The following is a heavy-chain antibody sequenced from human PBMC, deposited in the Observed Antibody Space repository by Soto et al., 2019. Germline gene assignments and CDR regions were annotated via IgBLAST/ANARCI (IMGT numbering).Heavy chain of an antibody. CDR1: GGSFRGFY. D-gene: IGHD2-15*01. J-gene: IGHJ4*02. V-gene: IGHV4-34*01. Sequence: SETLSVTCAVSGGSFRGFYWTWIRQSPGKGLEWLGDINHVGITNYNPSLQSRVSIPVDKSKSQLSLQLSSVAAAVTAMYYCARAHDVSGGRQQPIDSWGQGTLVTVSS. CDR3: ARAHDVSGGRQQPIDS. CDR2: INHVGIT.